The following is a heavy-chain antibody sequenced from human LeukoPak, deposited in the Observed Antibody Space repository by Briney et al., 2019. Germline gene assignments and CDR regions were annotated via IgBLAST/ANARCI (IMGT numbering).Heavy chain of an antibody. D-gene: IGHD4-11*01. CDR2: IKQDGGEK. J-gene: IGHJ4*02. Sequence: GGSLRLSCAASGFPFSSYWMSWVRQAPGKGLEWVANIKQDGGEKFYVDSVKGRFTISGDNAKNSLYLQMNSLRAEDTAVYYCAREDHSNYNYWGQGTLVTVSS. V-gene: IGHV3-7*01. CDR1: GFPFSSYW. CDR3: AREDHSNYNY.